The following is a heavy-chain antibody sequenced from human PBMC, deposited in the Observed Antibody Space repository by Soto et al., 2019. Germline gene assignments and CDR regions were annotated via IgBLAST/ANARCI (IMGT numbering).Heavy chain of an antibody. J-gene: IGHJ6*02. D-gene: IGHD6-19*01. Sequence: ASVKVSCKASGYTFTGYYMHWVRQAPGQGLEWMGWINPNSGDTNYAQKFQGWVTMTRDTSISTAYMELSRLRSDDTAVYYCARDSGYSSGWYSSVDYYYGMDVWGQGTTVTVSS. CDR2: INPNSGDT. V-gene: IGHV1-2*04. CDR3: ARDSGYSSGWYSSVDYYYGMDV. CDR1: GYTFTGYY.